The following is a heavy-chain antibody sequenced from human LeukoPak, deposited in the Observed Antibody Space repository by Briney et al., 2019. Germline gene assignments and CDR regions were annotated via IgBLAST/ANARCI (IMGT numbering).Heavy chain of an antibody. CDR1: GFTVSSNY. V-gene: IGHV3-23*01. CDR3: AKGGGLQYDYYYYMDV. D-gene: IGHD3-16*01. Sequence: GGSLRLSCAASGFTVSSNYMSWVRQAPGKGLEWVSGISDSGDNTHYADSVKGRFTISRDNSKNTLYLQMNSLRVGDTAVYFCAKGGGLQYDYYYYMDVWGKGTTVTVSS. J-gene: IGHJ6*03. CDR2: ISDSGDNT.